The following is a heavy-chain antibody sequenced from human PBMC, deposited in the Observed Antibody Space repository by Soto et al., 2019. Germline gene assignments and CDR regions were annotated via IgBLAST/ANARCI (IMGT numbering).Heavy chain of an antibody. CDR3: GRGARPERVVPAAMDYYGMDV. Sequence: PSETLSLTCTVSGGSISSYYWSWIRQPPGKGLEWIGYIYYSGSTNYNPSLKSRVTISVDTSKNQFSLKLSSVTAADTAVYYCGRGARPERVVPAAMDYYGMDVWGQGTTVTVSS. CDR2: IYYSGST. CDR1: GGSISSYY. J-gene: IGHJ6*02. D-gene: IGHD2-2*01. V-gene: IGHV4-59*01.